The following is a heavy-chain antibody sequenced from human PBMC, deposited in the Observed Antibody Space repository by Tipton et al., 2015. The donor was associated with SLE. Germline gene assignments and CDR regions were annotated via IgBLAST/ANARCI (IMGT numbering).Heavy chain of an antibody. CDR2: IYTDGGT. J-gene: IGHJ4*02. V-gene: IGHV3-53*05. D-gene: IGHD1-20*01. CDR3: ATRRISGDY. Sequence: GSLRLSCAASGFSVSGNYMTWVRQASGRPLQWVSTIYTDGGTYYADSVKGRFIISRDNSRNVLYLQMNSLRADDTAVYFCATRRISGDYWGQGTPVTVSS. CDR1: GFSVSGNY.